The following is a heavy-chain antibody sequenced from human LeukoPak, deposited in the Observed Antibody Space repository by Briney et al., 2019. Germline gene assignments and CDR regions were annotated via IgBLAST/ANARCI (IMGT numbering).Heavy chain of an antibody. V-gene: IGHV3-48*01. D-gene: IGHD3-22*01. CDR3: ARDGGDSSGYYFTENFDY. Sequence: PGGSLRLSCAASGFTFSSYSMNWVRQAPGKGLEWVSYISSSSSTIYYADSVKGRFTISGDNAKNSLYLQMNSLRAEDTAVYYCARDGGDSSGYYFTENFDYWGQGTLVTVSS. CDR2: ISSSSSTI. J-gene: IGHJ4*02. CDR1: GFTFSSYS.